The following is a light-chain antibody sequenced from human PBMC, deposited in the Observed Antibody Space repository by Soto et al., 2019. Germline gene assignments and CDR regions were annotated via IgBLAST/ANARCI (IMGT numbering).Light chain of an antibody. Sequence: IVMTQSPATQSLSPGERATLSCRASQSVRSNLAWYQQKPGQAPRLLIYGASTRATGIPARFSGSGSGAYFTLNISSMKPEYSATYYCQLSHTTLTFGQGTRLEIK. CDR1: QSVRSN. J-gene: IGKJ5*01. CDR2: GAS. V-gene: IGKV3-15*01. CDR3: QLSHTTLT.